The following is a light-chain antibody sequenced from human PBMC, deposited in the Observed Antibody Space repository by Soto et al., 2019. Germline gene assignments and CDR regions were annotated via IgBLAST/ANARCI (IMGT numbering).Light chain of an antibody. Sequence: QLVLTQSPSASAPLGASVRLTCTLSSGHSSYVIAWHQQQPEKGPRYLMKLNSDGTYSKGDGIPDRFSGSSSGAERYLTISSLQSEDEADYYCHTWATGIRVFGGGPKLTVL. CDR3: HTWATGIRV. J-gene: IGLJ2*01. CDR1: SGHSSYV. CDR2: LNSDGTY. V-gene: IGLV4-69*01.